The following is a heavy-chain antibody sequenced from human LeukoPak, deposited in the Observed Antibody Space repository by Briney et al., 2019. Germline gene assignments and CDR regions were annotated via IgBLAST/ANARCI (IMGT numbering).Heavy chain of an antibody. CDR3: AKDPTPNYYDSSGYYYNWFDP. Sequence: GGSLRLSCAASGFTFDDYAMPWVRQAPGKGLEWVSGISWNSGSIGYADSVKGRFTISRDNAKNSLYLQMNSLRAEDTAVYYCAKDPTPNYYDSSGYYYNWFDPWGQGTLVTVSS. J-gene: IGHJ5*02. V-gene: IGHV3-9*01. D-gene: IGHD3-22*01. CDR2: ISWNSGSI. CDR1: GFTFDDYA.